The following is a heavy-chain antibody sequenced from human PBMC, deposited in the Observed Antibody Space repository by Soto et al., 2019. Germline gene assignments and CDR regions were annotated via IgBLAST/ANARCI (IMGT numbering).Heavy chain of an antibody. Sequence: SETLSLTCSVSGVVTFSGRYYWSWIRQRPGKGLECLGYIFNSGSAYYNPSLRSRVTISIDTSKDEFSLTLSSVTAADTAVYFCARGYSGYDYNFDYWGQGISVTVSS. CDR3: ARGYSGYDYNFDY. V-gene: IGHV4-31*03. D-gene: IGHD5-12*01. CDR1: GVVTFSGRYY. J-gene: IGHJ4*02. CDR2: IFNSGSA.